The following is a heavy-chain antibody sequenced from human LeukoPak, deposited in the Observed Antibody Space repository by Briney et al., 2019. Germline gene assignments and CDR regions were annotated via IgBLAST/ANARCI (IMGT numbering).Heavy chain of an antibody. D-gene: IGHD4-17*01. CDR1: GFTFSSYE. Sequence: PGGSLRLSCAASGFTFSSYEMNWVRQAPGKGLEWVSYISGSGRTIYYANSVKGRFTISRDNAKNSLYLQMNSLRAEDTAVYYCARVSPNTVTTLQYFDYWGQGTLVTVSS. J-gene: IGHJ4*02. CDR3: ARVSPNTVTTLQYFDY. CDR2: ISGSGRTI. V-gene: IGHV3-48*03.